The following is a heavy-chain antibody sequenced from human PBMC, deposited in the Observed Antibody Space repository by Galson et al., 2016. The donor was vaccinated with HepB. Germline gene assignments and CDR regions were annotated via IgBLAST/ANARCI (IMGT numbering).Heavy chain of an antibody. J-gene: IGHJ5*02. CDR3: AQTSRGYYYFDR. Sequence: SETLSLTCAVYGGSFSGYYWSWIRQPPGKGLEWIGEINHSGSNSYNPSLKSRVTISVDTSKNQFSLNLRSVTAADTAVYYCAQTSRGYYYFDRWGQGTLVTVSS. D-gene: IGHD3-22*01. CDR1: GGSFSGYY. V-gene: IGHV4-34*01. CDR2: INHSGSN.